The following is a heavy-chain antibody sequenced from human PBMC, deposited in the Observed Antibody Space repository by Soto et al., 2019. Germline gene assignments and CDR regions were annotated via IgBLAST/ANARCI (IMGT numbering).Heavy chain of an antibody. V-gene: IGHV3-66*01. Sequence: EVQLVESGGGLVQPGGSLRLSCAASGFTVSSNYMSWVRQAPGQGLEWVSVIYSGGSTYYEDSVKGRFTISRDNYKNTLYLQMNSLRAEDTAVYYCASLKDSSGYYYVTDDYWGQGTLVTVSS. CDR1: GFTVSSNY. CDR3: ASLKDSSGYYYVTDDY. J-gene: IGHJ4*02. CDR2: IYSGGST. D-gene: IGHD3-22*01.